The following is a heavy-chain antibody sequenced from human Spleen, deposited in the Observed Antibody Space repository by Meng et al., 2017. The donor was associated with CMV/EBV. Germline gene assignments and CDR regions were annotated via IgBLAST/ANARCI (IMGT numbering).Heavy chain of an antibody. V-gene: IGHV3-30*18. D-gene: IGHD5-12*01. CDR1: GFTFSNYD. CDR2: ISYDGGNK. J-gene: IGHJ4*02. Sequence: AASGFTFSNYDMRWVRQAPGKGLEWVALISYDGGNKYYADSVKGRFTISRDISKNTLYLQMNSLRAEDTAVYYCAKGSRWLPSDFWGQGTLVTVSS. CDR3: AKGSRWLPSDF.